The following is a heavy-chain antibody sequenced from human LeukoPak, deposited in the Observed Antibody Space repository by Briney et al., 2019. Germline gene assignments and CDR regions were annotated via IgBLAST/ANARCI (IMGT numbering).Heavy chain of an antibody. CDR1: GFTYSSYV. D-gene: IGHD4-11*01. Sequence: GGSLRLSCAASGFTYSSYVMSWVRQAPGKGLEWVSVIGSGGGSTIYADSVKGRFTISRDDSRNTLYLQLNSLRAEDTAVYYCARRNNYCGDYWGQGTLVTVSS. V-gene: IGHV3-23*01. CDR3: ARRNNYCGDY. J-gene: IGHJ4*02. CDR2: IGSGGGST.